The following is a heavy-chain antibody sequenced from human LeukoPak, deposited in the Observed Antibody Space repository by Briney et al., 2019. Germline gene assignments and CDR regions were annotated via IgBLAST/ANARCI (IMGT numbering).Heavy chain of an antibody. D-gene: IGHD6-19*01. Sequence: PGGSLRLSCAASGFTFSSYAMHWVRQAPGKGLEYVSAISSNGGSTYYANSVKGRFTISRDNSKNTLYLQMGSLRAEDMAMYYCARGSLAGSFDYWGQGTLVTVSS. CDR2: ISSNGGST. J-gene: IGHJ4*02. CDR3: ARGSLAGSFDY. V-gene: IGHV3-64*01. CDR1: GFTFSSYA.